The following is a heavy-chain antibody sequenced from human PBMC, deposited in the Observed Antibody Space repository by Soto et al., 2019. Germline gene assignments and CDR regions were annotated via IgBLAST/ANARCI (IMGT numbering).Heavy chain of an antibody. CDR2: IHGSGGGT. Sequence: EAQLLESGGGLVQPGGSMRLSCAASGFTFHNYDMSWVRQAPGKGLSCVSSIHGSGGGTYYTDSVKGRFTVSRDDSKKTLYLRMSSLRVDDTAVYYCANDAVAGNVAWDYFDPLGQGTLVTLSS. J-gene: IGHJ5*02. CDR1: GFTFHNYD. CDR3: ANDAVAGNVAWDYFDP. D-gene: IGHD6-19*01. V-gene: IGHV3-23*01.